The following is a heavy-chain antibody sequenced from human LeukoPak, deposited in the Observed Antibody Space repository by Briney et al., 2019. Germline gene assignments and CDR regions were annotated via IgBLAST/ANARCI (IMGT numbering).Heavy chain of an antibody. Sequence: SETLSLTCTVSGGSISNNYWSWIRQPPGKGLEWIGYIYNSGSTNYNPSLKSRVTISVDTSKSQFSLKLSSVTAADTAVYYCARHAGLSYGFDYWGQGTLVTVFS. J-gene: IGHJ4*02. CDR3: ARHAGLSYGFDY. CDR2: IYNSGST. V-gene: IGHV4-59*08. CDR1: GGSISNNY. D-gene: IGHD5-18*01.